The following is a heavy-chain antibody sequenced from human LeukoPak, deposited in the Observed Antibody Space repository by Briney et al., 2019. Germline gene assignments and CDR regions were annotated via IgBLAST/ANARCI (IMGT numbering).Heavy chain of an antibody. CDR2: MKPNSGGT. J-gene: IGHJ5*02. Sequence: ASVTVSCTASGYTFTGYYMHWVRQAPGQGLEWMGWMKPNSGGTNYAQKFQGRVTMTRDTSISTAYMELSRLRSDDTAVYYCARDRATVTDGVWFDPWGQGTLVTVSS. CDR3: ARDRATVTDGVWFDP. V-gene: IGHV1-2*02. CDR1: GYTFTGYY. D-gene: IGHD4-17*01.